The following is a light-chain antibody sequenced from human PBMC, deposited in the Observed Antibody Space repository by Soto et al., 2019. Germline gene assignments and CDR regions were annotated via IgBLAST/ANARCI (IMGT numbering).Light chain of an antibody. CDR1: SSDVGGYNY. CDR2: DVS. Sequence: QSALTQPASVSGSPGQSITISCTGTSSDVGGYNYVSWYQQHPGKAPQLMIYDVSNRPSGVSNRFSGSKSGNTASLTISGLQAEDEADYYCSSYTSSSTPGVFGGGTKLTVL. V-gene: IGLV2-14*01. J-gene: IGLJ2*01. CDR3: SSYTSSSTPGV.